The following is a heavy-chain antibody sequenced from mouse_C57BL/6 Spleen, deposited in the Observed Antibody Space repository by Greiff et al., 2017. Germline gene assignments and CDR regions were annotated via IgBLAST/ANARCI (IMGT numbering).Heavy chain of an antibody. J-gene: IGHJ4*01. D-gene: IGHD1-1*01. CDR3: TRGAYYYYGSMDY. CDR1: GYTFTDYE. Sequence: LVESGAELVRPGASVTLSCKASGYTFTDYEMHWVKQTPVHGLEWIGAIDPETGGTAYNQKFKGKAILTADKSSSTAYMELRSLTSEDSAVYYCTRGAYYYYGSMDYWGQGTSVTVSS. V-gene: IGHV1-15*01. CDR2: IDPETGGT.